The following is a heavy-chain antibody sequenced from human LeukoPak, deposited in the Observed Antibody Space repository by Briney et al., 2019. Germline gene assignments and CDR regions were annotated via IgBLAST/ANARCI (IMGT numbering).Heavy chain of an antibody. Sequence: GQSLRLSCAASGFTFSSYAMHWVRQAPGKGLEYVSVIISNGGSTYYANSVKGRFTISRDNSKNTLYLQMGSLRAEDMAVYYCARGGPFQWELLVYWGQGTLVTVSS. J-gene: IGHJ4*02. CDR3: ARGGPFQWELLVY. D-gene: IGHD1-26*01. V-gene: IGHV3-64*01. CDR2: IISNGGST. CDR1: GFTFSSYA.